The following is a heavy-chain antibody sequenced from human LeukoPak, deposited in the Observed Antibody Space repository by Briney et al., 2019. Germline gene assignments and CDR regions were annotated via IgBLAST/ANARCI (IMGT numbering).Heavy chain of an antibody. CDR1: GFTLSSYA. D-gene: IGHD2-15*01. CDR3: ARAPVTSCRGAFCYSFDY. V-gene: IGHV3-23*01. CDR2: TSSSDSGK. Sequence: GGSLRLSCVVSGFTLSSYAMSWVRQAPGKGLEWVAATSSSDSGKYHADSVRGRFTISRDNSKNTVYLQMNSLRAEDAAVYYCARAPVTSCRGAFCYSFDYWGPGILVTVSS. J-gene: IGHJ4*02.